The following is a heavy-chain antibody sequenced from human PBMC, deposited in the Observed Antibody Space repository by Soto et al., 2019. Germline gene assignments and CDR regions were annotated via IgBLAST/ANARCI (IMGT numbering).Heavy chain of an antibody. CDR2: IYYSGST. J-gene: IGHJ4*02. CDR3: ARGRDGPWDYYFDY. V-gene: IGHV4-30-4*01. D-gene: IGHD1-26*01. CDR1: GGSISSGDYY. Sequence: PSETLSLTCTVSGGSISSGDYYWSWIRQPPGKGLEWIGYIYYSGSTYYNPSLKSRVTISVDTSKNQFSLKLSSVTAADTAVHYCARGRDGPWDYYFDYWGQGTLVTVS.